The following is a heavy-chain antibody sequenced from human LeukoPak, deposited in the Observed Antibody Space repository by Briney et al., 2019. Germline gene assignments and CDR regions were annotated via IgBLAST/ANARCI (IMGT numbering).Heavy chain of an antibody. D-gene: IGHD6-6*01. V-gene: IGHV4-4*09. CDR1: GGSIRSYY. CDR2: IYTSGST. CDR3: ARQSIAATYYYYYYYMDV. Sequence: SETLSLTCTVSGGSIRSYYWTWIRQPPGKGLEWIGYIYTSGSTNYNPSLKSRVTISVDTSKNQFSLKLSSVTAADTAVYYCARQSIAATYYYYYYYMDVWGKGTTVTVSS. J-gene: IGHJ6*03.